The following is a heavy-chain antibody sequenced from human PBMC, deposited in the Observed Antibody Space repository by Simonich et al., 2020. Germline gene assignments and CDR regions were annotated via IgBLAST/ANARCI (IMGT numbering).Heavy chain of an antibody. CDR2: ISSSSSTI. Sequence: EVQLVESGGGLVQPGGSLRLSCAASGFTFSSYRMNWVRQVPGKGLEWVSYISSSSSTIYYADSVKGRFTISRDNAKNSLYLQMNSLRAEDTAVYYCARDSSYYAFDIWGQGTMVTVSS. CDR1: GFTFSSYR. D-gene: IGHD5-12*01. J-gene: IGHJ3*02. CDR3: ARDSSYYAFDI. V-gene: IGHV3-48*01.